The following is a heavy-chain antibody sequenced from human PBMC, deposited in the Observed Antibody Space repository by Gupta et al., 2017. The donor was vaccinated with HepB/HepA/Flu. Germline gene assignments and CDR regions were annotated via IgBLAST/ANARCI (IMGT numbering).Heavy chain of an antibody. CDR3: ASESEP. V-gene: IGHV3-33*01. J-gene: IGHJ5*02. CDR2: IWYDGTNK. Sequence: GRSLRLSCAASGFTFSTYGMHWVRQAPGKGLEWVAVIWYDGTNKYYADSVKGRFTISRDNSKNTLYLQMHSLRAEDTAGDECASESEPGGHVTMVTVSS. CDR1: GFTFSTYG.